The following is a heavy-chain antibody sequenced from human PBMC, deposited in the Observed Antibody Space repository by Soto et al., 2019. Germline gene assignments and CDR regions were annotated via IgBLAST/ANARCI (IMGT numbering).Heavy chain of an antibody. CDR3: ARFCSATACYRLGGHYYAMDV. D-gene: IGHD3-16*01. CDR1: GFAFSSYG. CDR2: IWFDGTNE. V-gene: IGHV3-33*01. J-gene: IGHJ6*02. Sequence: QVQLVESGGGVVQPGRSLRLSCAASGFAFSSYGMHWVRQAPGKGLEWVAVIWFDGTNEYYADSVKGRFTISRDNSKNTMYLQMSSRRAEDTAVYFCARFCSATACYRLGGHYYAMDVWGQGTTVTVSS.